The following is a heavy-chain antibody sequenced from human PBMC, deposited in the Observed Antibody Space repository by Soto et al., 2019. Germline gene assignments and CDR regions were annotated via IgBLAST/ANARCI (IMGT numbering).Heavy chain of an antibody. D-gene: IGHD6-13*01. J-gene: IGHJ6*02. CDR1: GYSFTSYW. CDR3: ARRGNAAAGTGYYYGMDV. Sequence: GESLKISCKGSGYSFTSYWIGWVRQMPGKGLEWMGRIDPSDSYTNYSPSFQGHVTISADKSISTAYLQWSSLKASDTAMYYCARRGNAAAGTGYYYGMDVWGQGTTVTVSS. V-gene: IGHV5-10-1*01. CDR2: IDPSDSYT.